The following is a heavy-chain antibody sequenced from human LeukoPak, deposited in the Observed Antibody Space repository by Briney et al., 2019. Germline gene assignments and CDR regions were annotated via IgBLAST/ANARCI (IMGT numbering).Heavy chain of an antibody. D-gene: IGHD3-3*01. Sequence: HTGGSLRLSCAASGFTFSSYSMNWVRQAPGKGLEWVSGISWNSGSIGYADSVKGRFTISRDNAKNSLYLQMNSLRAEDTALYYCAKGSIGVVIIPVDYWGQGTLVTVSS. J-gene: IGHJ4*02. V-gene: IGHV3-9*01. CDR2: ISWNSGSI. CDR3: AKGSIGVVIIPVDY. CDR1: GFTFSSYS.